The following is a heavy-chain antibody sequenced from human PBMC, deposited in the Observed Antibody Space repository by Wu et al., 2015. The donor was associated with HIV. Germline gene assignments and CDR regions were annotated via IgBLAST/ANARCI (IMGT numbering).Heavy chain of an antibody. CDR3: APLTFAGVIIYDY. CDR1: GYSFTGYY. J-gene: IGHJ4*02. V-gene: IGHV1-2*02. Sequence: QVQLVQSGAEVKKPGASVKVSCKASGYSFTGYYIHWVRQAPGQGLEWMGWINPHNGGTNYAQKFQGRVAMSRDTSITTAYMELSSLRSDDTAVYYCAPLTFAGVIIYDYWGQGNAGHRSPQ. CDR2: INPHNGGT. D-gene: IGHD3-16*02.